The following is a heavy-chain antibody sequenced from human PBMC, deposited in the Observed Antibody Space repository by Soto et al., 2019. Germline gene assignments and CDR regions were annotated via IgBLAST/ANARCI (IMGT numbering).Heavy chain of an antibody. CDR1: GYSFTNND. D-gene: IGHD3-16*01. CDR3: ARMATFGSLNWFDP. V-gene: IGHV1-8*01. J-gene: IGHJ5*02. CDR2: MNPGSGEK. Sequence: GAPVKGSCKASGYSFTNNDVSWVRPATGQGPECKGWMNPGSGEKWYAQKFQGKFTMTRDISTATDYMELSSLRSDDTATDYCARMATFGSLNWFDPWGQGTLVTVSS.